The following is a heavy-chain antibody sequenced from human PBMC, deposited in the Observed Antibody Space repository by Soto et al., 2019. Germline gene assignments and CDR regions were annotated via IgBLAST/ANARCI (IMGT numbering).Heavy chain of an antibody. CDR3: AGDGVRNGAYNGWLDP. CDR1: GFSFSSYW. CDR2: IKQDGREK. V-gene: IGHV3-7*03. J-gene: IGHJ5*02. D-gene: IGHD3-16*01. Sequence: DVQLVESGGDLVQPGGSLRLSCAASGFSFSSYWMTWVRQAPGKGLEWVANIKQDGREKYYVASVKGRFTISRDNGKNLLFLQMDSLTPDDTAVYYCAGDGVRNGAYNGWLDPWGQGTLVTVSP.